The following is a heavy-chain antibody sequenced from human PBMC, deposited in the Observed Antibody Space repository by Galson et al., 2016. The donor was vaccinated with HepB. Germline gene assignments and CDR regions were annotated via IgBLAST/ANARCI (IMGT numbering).Heavy chain of an antibody. Sequence: SLRLSCAASGFTFRNYGMHWVRQAPGKGLEWVAVISYDGDANKIYYADSVKGRFTISRDNSKNTLYLQMSSLRVEDTAMYYCANAGTTHYFYYYYDVDVWGQGTTVTVSS. CDR1: GFTFRNYG. CDR2: ISYDGDANKI. CDR3: ANAGTTHYFYYYYDVDV. D-gene: IGHD1-7*01. J-gene: IGHJ6*02. V-gene: IGHV3-30*18.